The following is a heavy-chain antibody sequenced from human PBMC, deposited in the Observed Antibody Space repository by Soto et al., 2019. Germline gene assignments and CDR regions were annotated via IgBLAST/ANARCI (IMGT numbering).Heavy chain of an antibody. CDR1: SGSINSFY. Sequence: SETLSLTCTVSSGSINSFYWSWIRQPAGKGLEWIGRIHSSGTTDYNPSLKSRVTMSVDTSKNQFSLKLTSVTAADTAVYYCARDRIIGTSYSDYWGQGILVTVSS. CDR2: IHSSGTT. CDR3: ARDRIIGTSYSDY. D-gene: IGHD1-7*01. V-gene: IGHV4-4*07. J-gene: IGHJ4*02.